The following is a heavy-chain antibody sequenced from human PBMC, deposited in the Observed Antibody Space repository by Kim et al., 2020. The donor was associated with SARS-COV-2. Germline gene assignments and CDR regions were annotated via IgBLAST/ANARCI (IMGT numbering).Heavy chain of an antibody. V-gene: IGHV4-61*02. J-gene: IGHJ6*02. CDR3: ARVRLLWFGELFYYYYGMDV. Sequence: SETLSLTCTVSGGSISSGSYYWSWIRQPAGKGLEWIGRIYTSGSTNYNPSLKSRVTISVDTSKNQFSLKLSSVTAADTAVYYCARVRLLWFGELFYYYYGMDVWGQGTTVTVSS. CDR1: GGSISSGSYY. D-gene: IGHD3-10*01. CDR2: IYTSGST.